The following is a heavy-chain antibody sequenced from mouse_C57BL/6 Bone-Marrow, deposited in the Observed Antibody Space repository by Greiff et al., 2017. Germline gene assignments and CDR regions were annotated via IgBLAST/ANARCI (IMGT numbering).Heavy chain of an antibody. V-gene: IGHV1-50*01. CDR3: AREGLRQEAYFDY. CDR2: IDPSDSYT. D-gene: IGHD2-4*01. Sequence: QVQLQQPGAELVKPGASVKLSCKASGYTFTSYWMQWVKQRPGQGLEWIGEIDPSDSYTNYNQKFKGKATLTVDTSSSTAYMQLRSLTSEDSAVYYCAREGLRQEAYFDYWGQGTTRTVSS. J-gene: IGHJ2*01. CDR1: GYTFTSYW.